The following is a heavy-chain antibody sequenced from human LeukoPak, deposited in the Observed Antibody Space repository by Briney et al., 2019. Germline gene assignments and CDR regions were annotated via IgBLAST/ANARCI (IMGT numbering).Heavy chain of an antibody. Sequence: GESLRLSCGASGFTFSNAWMNWVRQAPGRGLEWVGRIKSKTDGGTTDYAAPVKGRFTISRDDSKNTLYLQMNSLKTEDTAVYYCTTVLTAAGRTPRPYWGQGTLVTVSS. CDR2: IKSKTDGGTT. D-gene: IGHD6-13*01. V-gene: IGHV3-15*07. J-gene: IGHJ4*02. CDR1: GFTFSNAW. CDR3: TTVLTAAGRTPRPY.